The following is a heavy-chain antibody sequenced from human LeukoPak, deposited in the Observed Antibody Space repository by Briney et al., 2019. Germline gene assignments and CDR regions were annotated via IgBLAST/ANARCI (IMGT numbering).Heavy chain of an antibody. V-gene: IGHV4-34*01. J-gene: IGHJ4*02. CDR3: ARGLGSSTSNQYYFDY. D-gene: IGHD2-2*01. CDR1: GGSISSYY. Sequence: PSETLSLTCTVSGGSISSYYWSWIRQPPGKGLEWIGEINHSGSTNYNPSLKSRVTISVDTSKNQFSLKLSSVTAADTAVYYCARGLGSSTSNQYYFDYWGQGTLVTVSS. CDR2: INHSGST.